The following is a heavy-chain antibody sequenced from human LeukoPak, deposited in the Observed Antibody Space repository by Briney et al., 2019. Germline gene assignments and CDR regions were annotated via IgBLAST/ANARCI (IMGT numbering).Heavy chain of an antibody. CDR3: ARGYSGYLNPYYYMDV. CDR1: GYTFTGYY. J-gene: IGHJ6*03. CDR2: INPNSGGT. D-gene: IGHD5-12*01. V-gene: IGHV1-2*02. Sequence: ASVKVSCKASGYTFTGYYMHWVRQAPGQGLEWMGWINPNSGGTNYAQKFQGRVTMTRDTSISTAYMEQSRLRSDDTAVYYCARGYSGYLNPYYYMDVWGKGTTVTVSS.